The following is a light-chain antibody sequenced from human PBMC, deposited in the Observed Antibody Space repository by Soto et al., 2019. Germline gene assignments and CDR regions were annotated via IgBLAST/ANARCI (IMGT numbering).Light chain of an antibody. CDR1: QSVSTNY. Sequence: EIVLTQSPGTVSLSPGERATLSCRASQSVSTNYLAWYQQKPGHAPRLLIYRTSTRATGIPDRFSGGGSGTDFTLTISRLAPEDFAVYYCQQYGTSPQTFGQGTKVEIK. V-gene: IGKV3-20*01. CDR3: QQYGTSPQT. J-gene: IGKJ1*01. CDR2: RTS.